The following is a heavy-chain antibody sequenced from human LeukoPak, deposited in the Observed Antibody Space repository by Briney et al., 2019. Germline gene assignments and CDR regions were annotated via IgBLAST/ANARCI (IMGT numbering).Heavy chain of an antibody. J-gene: IGHJ6*02. D-gene: IGHD3-3*01. CDR3: ATQIRFYGMDV. Sequence: SETLSLTCTVSGGSISSSSYYWGWIRQPPGKGLEWIGSIYHSGSTYYNPSLKSRVTISVDTSKNQFSLKLSSVTAADTAVYYCATQIRFYGMDVWGQGTTVTVSS. V-gene: IGHV4-39*01. CDR2: IYHSGST. CDR1: GGSISSSSYY.